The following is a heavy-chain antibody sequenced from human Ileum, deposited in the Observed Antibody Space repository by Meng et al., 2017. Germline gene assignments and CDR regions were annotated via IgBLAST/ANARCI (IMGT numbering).Heavy chain of an antibody. D-gene: IGHD2-15*01. V-gene: IGHV4-4*02. Sequence: SETLSLTCAVSGGSVTNDNWWSWARQPPGKGLEWIGEIHYSGRTTYRPSVQSRVTMSLDESRSLLLLKLTSVTAADTAVYFCAKNGFYSMDYWGQGT. CDR1: GGSVTNDNW. CDR2: IHYSGRT. CDR3: AKNGFYSMDY. J-gene: IGHJ4*02.